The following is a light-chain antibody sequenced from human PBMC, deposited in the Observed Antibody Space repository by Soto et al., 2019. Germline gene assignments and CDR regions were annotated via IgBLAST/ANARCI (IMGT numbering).Light chain of an antibody. CDR1: QSLLHGNGYNY. CDR2: LGS. CDR3: MQALQTPLT. Sequence: DIVMTQSPLSLPVTPGEPASISCRSSQSLLHGNGYNYLDWYLQKPGQSPQLLIYLGSNLASGVPDRFSGSGSGTDFTLKISRVEAEDVGVYYCMQALQTPLTFGGGTKVEIK. V-gene: IGKV2-28*01. J-gene: IGKJ4*01.